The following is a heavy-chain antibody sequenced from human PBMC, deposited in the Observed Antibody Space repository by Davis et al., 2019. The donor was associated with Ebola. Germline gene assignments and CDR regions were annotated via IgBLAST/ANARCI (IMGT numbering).Heavy chain of an antibody. CDR2: ISYDGSNK. CDR1: GFTFSSYW. J-gene: IGHJ4*02. V-gene: IGHV3-30-3*01. CDR3: ARKTFFDY. Sequence: GGSLRLSCAASGFTFSSYWMHWVRQAPGKGLEWVAVISYDGSNKYYADSVKGRFTISRDNSKNTLYLQMNSLRAEDTAVYYCARKTFFDYWGQGTLVTVSS.